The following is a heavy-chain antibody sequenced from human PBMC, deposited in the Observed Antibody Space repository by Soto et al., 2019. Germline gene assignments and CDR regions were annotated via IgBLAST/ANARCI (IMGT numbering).Heavy chain of an antibody. V-gene: IGHV1-69*01. D-gene: IGHD1-26*01. CDR3: ARGRDQPPVGLYFDS. J-gene: IGHJ4*02. Sequence: QVQLVQSGAEVKKPGSSVKVSCKASGDAFTNYIFDWVRQAPGQGLEWMGGIIPMFGTPKYAQTFQDRVTLSAGVSTGTAYLELTSLRFDDTAVYYCARGRDQPPVGLYFDSWGEGTRVTVSS. CDR1: GDAFTNYI. CDR2: IIPMFGTP.